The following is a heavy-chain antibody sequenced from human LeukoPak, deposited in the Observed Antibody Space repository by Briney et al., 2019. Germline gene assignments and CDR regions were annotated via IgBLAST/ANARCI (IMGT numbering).Heavy chain of an antibody. CDR2: IWYDGSKK. CDR3: AREFYTYYFDY. V-gene: IGHV3-33*01. D-gene: IGHD3-16*01. J-gene: IGHJ4*02. Sequence: GGSLRLSCAASEFIFSNYGMHWVRQAPGKGLEWVAVIWYDGSKKYYADSVKGRFTISRDNSKNTLFLQMNSLRVEDTAVYYCAREFYTYYFDYWGQGTPVTVPS. CDR1: EFIFSNYG.